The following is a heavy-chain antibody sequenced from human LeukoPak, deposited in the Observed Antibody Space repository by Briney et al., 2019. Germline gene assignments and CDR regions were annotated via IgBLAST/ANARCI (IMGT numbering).Heavy chain of an antibody. J-gene: IGHJ4*02. CDR3: ARIPVRGLWFGEFKIDY. Sequence: GGSLRLSCAASGFTFSSYSMNWVRQAPGKGLEWVSSISSSSSYIYYADSVKGRFTISRDNAKNSPYLQMNSLRAEDTAVYYCARIPVRGLWFGEFKIDYWGQGTLVTVSS. CDR1: GFTFSSYS. V-gene: IGHV3-21*01. CDR2: ISSSSSYI. D-gene: IGHD3-10*01.